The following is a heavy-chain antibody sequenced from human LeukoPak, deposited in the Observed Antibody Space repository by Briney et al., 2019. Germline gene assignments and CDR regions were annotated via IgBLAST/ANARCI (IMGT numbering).Heavy chain of an antibody. D-gene: IGHD3-10*01. V-gene: IGHV3-33*08. Sequence: GRSLRLSCAASGFTFSSYGMHWVRQAPGKGLEWVAVIWYDGSNKYYADSVKGRFTISRDNSKNTLYLQMNSLRAEDTAVYYCARDSVPEHYYYYGMDVWGQGTTVTVSS. CDR1: GFTFSSYG. J-gene: IGHJ6*02. CDR3: ARDSVPEHYYYYGMDV. CDR2: IWYDGSNK.